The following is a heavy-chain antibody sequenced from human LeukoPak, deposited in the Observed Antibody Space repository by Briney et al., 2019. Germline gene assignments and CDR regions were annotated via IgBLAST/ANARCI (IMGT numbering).Heavy chain of an antibody. CDR2: ISSSSSYI. D-gene: IGHD3-22*01. CDR3: AKDLYYYDSSGRFDY. Sequence: GGSLRLSCAASGFTFSSYSMNWVRQAPGKGLEWVSSISSSSSYIYYADSVKGRFTISRDNSKNSLYLQMNSLRAEDTAVYYCAKDLYYYDSSGRFDYWGQGTLVTVSS. CDR1: GFTFSSYS. J-gene: IGHJ4*02. V-gene: IGHV3-21*01.